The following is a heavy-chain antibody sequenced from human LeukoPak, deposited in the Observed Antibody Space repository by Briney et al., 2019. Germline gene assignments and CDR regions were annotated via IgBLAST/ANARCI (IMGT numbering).Heavy chain of an antibody. CDR2: ISSSGSTI. CDR3: ARDQNVVVPAAIHFDY. CDR1: GFTFSDYY. V-gene: IGHV3-11*01. Sequence: PGGSLRLSCAASGFTFSDYYMSWIRQAPGKGLEWVSYISSSGSTIYYADSVKGRFTISRDNAKNSLYLQMNSLRAEDTAVYYCARDQNVVVPAAIHFDYWGQGTLVTVSS. J-gene: IGHJ4*02. D-gene: IGHD2-2*01.